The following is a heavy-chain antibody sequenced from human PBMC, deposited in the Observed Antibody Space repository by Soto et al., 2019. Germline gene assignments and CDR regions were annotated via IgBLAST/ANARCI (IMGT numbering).Heavy chain of an antibody. Sequence: QVQLQQSGPGLVKPSQTLSLTCAISGDSVSSNSAAWNWVRQSPSRGLEWRGRTYYRSKWYDDYALSVESRMTINADTSKNQFSLQLNSVTPEDTAIYYCARGWQLDYWGQGILVTVSS. V-gene: IGHV6-1*01. CDR3: ARGWQLDY. J-gene: IGHJ4*02. CDR2: TYYRSKWYD. D-gene: IGHD6-13*01. CDR1: GDSVSSNSAA.